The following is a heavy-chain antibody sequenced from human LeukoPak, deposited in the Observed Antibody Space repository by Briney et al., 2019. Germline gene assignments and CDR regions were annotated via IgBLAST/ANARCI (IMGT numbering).Heavy chain of an antibody. Sequence: PGGSLRLSCAASGFTVSSNYMSWVRRAPGKGLEWVSVIYSGGSTYYADSVKGRFTISRDNSKNTLYLQMNSLRAEDTAVYYCARDRDYGSGVFDYWGQGTLVTVSS. V-gene: IGHV3-53*01. D-gene: IGHD3-10*01. CDR3: ARDRDYGSGVFDY. CDR2: IYSGGST. CDR1: GFTVSSNY. J-gene: IGHJ4*02.